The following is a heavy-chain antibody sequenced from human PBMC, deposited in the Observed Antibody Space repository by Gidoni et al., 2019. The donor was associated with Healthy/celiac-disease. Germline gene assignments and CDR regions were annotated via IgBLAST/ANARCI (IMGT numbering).Heavy chain of an antibody. J-gene: IGHJ3*02. CDR1: ISSSNW. D-gene: IGHD3-10*01. CDR2: IYHSGST. Sequence: ISSSNWWSWVRQPPGKGLEWIGEIYHSGSTNYNPSRKGRVTISVDKSKNQFSLKLSSGTGADAAVDYCARGGDRALKNAFDIWGQGTMVTVSS. CDR3: ARGGDRALKNAFDI. V-gene: IGHV4-4*02.